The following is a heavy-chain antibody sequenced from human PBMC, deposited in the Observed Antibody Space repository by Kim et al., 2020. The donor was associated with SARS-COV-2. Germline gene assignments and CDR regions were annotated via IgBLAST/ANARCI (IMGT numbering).Heavy chain of an antibody. CDR3: ARDLRGGHFDY. CDR2: IKQDESEK. J-gene: IGHJ4*02. CDR1: GFTFSSYW. D-gene: IGHD3-10*01. V-gene: IGHV3-7*01. Sequence: GGSLRLSCAASGFTFSSYWMSWVRQAPGKGLEWVANIKQDESEKYYVGSVRGRFTISRDNAKNSLYLQMNSLRAEDTAMYYCARDLRGGHFDYWGQGTLVTVSS.